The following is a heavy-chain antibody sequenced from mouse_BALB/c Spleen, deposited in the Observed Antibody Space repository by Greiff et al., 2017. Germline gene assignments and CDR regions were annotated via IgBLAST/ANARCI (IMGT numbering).Heavy chain of an antibody. CDR2: INPGSGGT. CDR1: GYAFTNYL. CDR3: ARRNYPAWFAY. J-gene: IGHJ3*01. D-gene: IGHD2-1*01. Sequence: QVQLKQSGAELVRPGTSVKVSCKASGYAFTNYLIEWVKQRPGQGLEWIGVINPGSGGTNYNEKFKGKATLTADKSSSTAYMQLSSLTSDDSAVYFCARRNYPAWFAYWGQGTLVTVSA. V-gene: IGHV1-54*01.